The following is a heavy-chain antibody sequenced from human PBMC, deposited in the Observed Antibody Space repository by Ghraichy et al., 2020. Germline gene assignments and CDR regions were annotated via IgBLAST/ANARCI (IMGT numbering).Heavy chain of an antibody. CDR2: ISSTSTYI. J-gene: IGHJ4*02. Sequence: GGSLRLSCAASGFTLSSYSMNWVRQAPGKGLEWVSSISSTSTYIHYADSVKGRFTISRANAKNSLYLQMNSLRAEDTALYYCARIEAAGLDCWGQGTLVTVSS. CDR1: GFTLSSYS. V-gene: IGHV3-21*01. D-gene: IGHD6-13*01. CDR3: ARIEAAGLDC.